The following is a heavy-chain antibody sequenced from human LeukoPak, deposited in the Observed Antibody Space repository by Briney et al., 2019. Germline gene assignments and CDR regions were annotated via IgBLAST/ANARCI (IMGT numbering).Heavy chain of an antibody. CDR1: GGSISSYY. D-gene: IGHD1-26*01. J-gene: IGHJ4*02. Sequence: SETLSLTCTVSGGSISSYYWSWIRQPPGKGLEWIGYIYYSGSTNYNPSLKSRVTISVDTSKNQFSLELSSVTAADTAVYYCARARYSGSYAAYFDYWGQGTLVTVSS. CDR3: ARARYSGSYAAYFDY. CDR2: IYYSGST. V-gene: IGHV4-59*01.